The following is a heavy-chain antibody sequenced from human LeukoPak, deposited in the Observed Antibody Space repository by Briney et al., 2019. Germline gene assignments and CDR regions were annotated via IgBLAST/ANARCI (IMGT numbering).Heavy chain of an antibody. Sequence: GRSLRLSCAASGFTFGSYAMHWVRQAPGKGLEWVAVISYDGSNKYYADSVKGRFTISRDNSKNTLYLQMNSLRAEDTAVYYCARDLSAAGSPDYWGQGTLVTVSS. CDR1: GFTFGSYA. CDR3: ARDLSAAGSPDY. V-gene: IGHV3-30-3*01. CDR2: ISYDGSNK. D-gene: IGHD6-13*01. J-gene: IGHJ4*02.